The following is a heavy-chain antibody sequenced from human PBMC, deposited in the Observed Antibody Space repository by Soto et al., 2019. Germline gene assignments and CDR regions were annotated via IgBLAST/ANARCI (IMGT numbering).Heavy chain of an antibody. V-gene: IGHV3-30*04. CDR2: ISYDGSNK. Sequence: PGGSLRLSCAASGFTFSSYAMHWVRQAPGKGLEWVAVISYDGSNKYYADSVKGRFTISRDNSKNTLYLQMNSLRAEDTAVYYCAKESAIFGVVIAYNWFDPWGQGTLVTVSS. J-gene: IGHJ5*02. D-gene: IGHD3-3*01. CDR3: AKESAIFGVVIAYNWFDP. CDR1: GFTFSSYA.